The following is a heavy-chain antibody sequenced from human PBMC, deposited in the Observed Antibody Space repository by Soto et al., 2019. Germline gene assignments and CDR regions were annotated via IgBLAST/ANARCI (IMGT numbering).Heavy chain of an antibody. J-gene: IGHJ4*02. Sequence: QITLKESGPTLVQPTQTLTLTCAFSGFSLTSSGVAVGWVRQPPGRALEWLALIYWDDDKRYSPSLKSRLTITKDNSKNQVVLTMNNMDPVDTATYYCAHSLAWKSATLDYWGQGTLVTVSS. CDR3: AHSLAWKSATLDY. D-gene: IGHD1-1*01. CDR1: GFSLTSSGVA. V-gene: IGHV2-5*02. CDR2: IYWDDDK.